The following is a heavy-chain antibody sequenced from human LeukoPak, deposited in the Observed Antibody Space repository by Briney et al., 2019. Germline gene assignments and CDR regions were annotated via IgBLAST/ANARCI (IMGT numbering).Heavy chain of an antibody. V-gene: IGHV1-18*01. D-gene: IGHD3-22*01. CDR3: ARVEGGYYYDSSGYYFDY. J-gene: IGHJ4*02. CDR2: ISAYNGNT. Sequence: GASVKVSCKASGYTFTSYGISWVRQAPGQGLEWMGWISAYNGNTNYAQKLQGRVTMTTDTSTSTAYMELRGLRSDDTAVYYCARVEGGYYYDSSGYYFDYWGQGTLVTVSS. CDR1: GYTFTSYG.